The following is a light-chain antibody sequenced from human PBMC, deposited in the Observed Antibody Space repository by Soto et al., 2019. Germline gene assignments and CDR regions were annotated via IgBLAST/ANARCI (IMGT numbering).Light chain of an antibody. CDR3: LLSFSGTHVV. CDR1: TGAVTSGHY. CDR2: DTS. J-gene: IGLJ2*01. V-gene: IGLV7-46*01. Sequence: QAVVTQEPSLTVSPGGTVTLTCGSSTGAVTSGHYPNWFQQKSGQAPRALIYDTSNKHSWTPARFSGSLLGGKAALTLSGAQPEDEAEYYCLLSFSGTHVVFGGGTKVTVL.